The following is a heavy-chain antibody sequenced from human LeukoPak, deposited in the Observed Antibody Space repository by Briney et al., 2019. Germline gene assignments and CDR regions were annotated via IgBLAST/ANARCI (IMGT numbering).Heavy chain of an antibody. CDR1: GYTFTSYG. J-gene: IGHJ4*02. D-gene: IGHD3-22*01. Sequence: ASVKVSCKASGYTFTSYGISWVRQAPGQGLEWMGWISAYNGNTNYAQKLQGRVTMTTDTSTSTAYIELRSLRSDDTAVYYCAGDDGIVVVNYFDYWGQGTLVTVSS. CDR2: ISAYNGNT. CDR3: AGDDGIVVVNYFDY. V-gene: IGHV1-18*01.